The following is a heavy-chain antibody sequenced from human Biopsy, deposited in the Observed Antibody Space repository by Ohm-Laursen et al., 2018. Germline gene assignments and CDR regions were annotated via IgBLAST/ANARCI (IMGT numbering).Heavy chain of an antibody. D-gene: IGHD3-16*01. J-gene: IGHJ6*02. CDR3: ARALDYYDPYYYYAMDV. V-gene: IGHV4-31*03. CDR1: GASVKTSGYF. CDR2: ISYNERT. Sequence: SETLSLTCSVSGASVKTSGYFWAWIRQRPGKGLEWIGYISYNERTHYNPSLTSRLAISFDTSNNRISLQLRSVSAADTAVYFCARALDYYDPYYYYAMDVWGQGTSVTVSS.